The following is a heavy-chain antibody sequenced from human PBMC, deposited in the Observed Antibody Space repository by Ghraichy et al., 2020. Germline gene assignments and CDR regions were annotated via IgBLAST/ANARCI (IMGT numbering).Heavy chain of an antibody. Sequence: SQTLSLTCTVSGGSISSYYWSWIRQPPGKGLEWIGYIYYSGSTNYNPSLKSRVTISVDTSKNQFSLKLSSVTAADTAVYYCARDQRGFFYGMDVWGQGTTVTVSS. V-gene: IGHV4-59*01. CDR2: IYYSGST. CDR1: GGSISSYY. J-gene: IGHJ6*02. D-gene: IGHD1-1*01. CDR3: ARDQRGFFYGMDV.